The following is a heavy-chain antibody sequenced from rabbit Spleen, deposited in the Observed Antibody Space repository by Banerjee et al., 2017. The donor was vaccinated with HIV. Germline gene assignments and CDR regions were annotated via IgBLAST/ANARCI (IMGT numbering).Heavy chain of an antibody. J-gene: IGHJ6*01. CDR1: GVSFGDRDV. D-gene: IGHD8-1*01. Sequence: QEQLVESGGGLVKPGASLTLTCTASGVSFGDRDVMCWVRQAPGKGLEWIACIDTGSSGFTYFASWAKGRFTISKTSSTTVTLQVTSLTAADTATYFCARDSGTSFSSYGMDLWGPGTLVTVS. CDR2: IDTGSSGFT. V-gene: IGHV1S45*01. CDR3: ARDSGTSFSSYGMDL.